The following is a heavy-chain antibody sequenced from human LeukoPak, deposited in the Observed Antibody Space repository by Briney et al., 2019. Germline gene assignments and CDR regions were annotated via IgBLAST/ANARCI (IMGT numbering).Heavy chain of an antibody. J-gene: IGHJ4*02. CDR3: ARDLGTTVTTYLDY. D-gene: IGHD4-17*01. V-gene: IGHV3-74*01. CDR2: IKTDGSIT. Sequence: PGGSLRLSCAASGFSFSVYWMHWVRQAPGKGPVWVSRIKTDGSITDYADFVKGRFTISRDNAKNTLYLQMNSLRAEDTAVYYCARDLGTTVTTYLDYWGQGTLVTVSS. CDR1: GFSFSVYW.